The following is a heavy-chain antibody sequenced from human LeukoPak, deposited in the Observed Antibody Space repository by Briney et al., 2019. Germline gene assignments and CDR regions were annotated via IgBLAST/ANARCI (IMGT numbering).Heavy chain of an antibody. J-gene: IGHJ4*02. CDR1: GFTFSSYG. CDR2: ISYDGSNK. D-gene: IGHD3-22*01. CDR3: AKDRYYYDSSGYPLDY. V-gene: IGHV3-30*18. Sequence: GGSLRLSCAAPGFTFSSYGMHWVRQAPGKGLEWVAVISYDGSNKYYADSVKGRFTISRDNSKNTLYLQMNSLRAEDTAVYYCAKDRYYYDSSGYPLDYWGQGTLVTVSS.